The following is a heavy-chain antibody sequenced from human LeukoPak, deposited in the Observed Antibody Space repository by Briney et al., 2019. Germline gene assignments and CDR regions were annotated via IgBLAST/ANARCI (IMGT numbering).Heavy chain of an antibody. J-gene: IGHJ3*02. V-gene: IGHV3-33*06. CDR2: IWYGGSNK. Sequence: PGGSLRLSCAASGFTFSSYGMHWVRQAPGKGLEWVAVIWYGGSNKYYADSVKGRFTISRDNSKNTLYLQMNSLRAEDTAVYYRAKVYGGNSVYDAFDIWGQGTMVTVSS. CDR1: GFTFSSYG. D-gene: IGHD4-23*01. CDR3: AKVYGGNSVYDAFDI.